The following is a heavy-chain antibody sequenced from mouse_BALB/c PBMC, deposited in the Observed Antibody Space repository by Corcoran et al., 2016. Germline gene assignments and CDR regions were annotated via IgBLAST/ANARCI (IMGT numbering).Heavy chain of an antibody. CDR3: ARPLYDGYLFAY. Sequence: QIQLVQSGPELKKPGETVKISCKASGYTFTNYGMNWVKQAPGKGLKWMGWINTYTGEPTYADDFKGRFAFSLETSASTAYLQINNLKNEDTATYFCARPLYDGYLFAYWGQGTLVTVSA. CDR2: INTYTGEP. J-gene: IGHJ3*01. V-gene: IGHV9-3-1*01. D-gene: IGHD2-3*01. CDR1: GYTFTNYG.